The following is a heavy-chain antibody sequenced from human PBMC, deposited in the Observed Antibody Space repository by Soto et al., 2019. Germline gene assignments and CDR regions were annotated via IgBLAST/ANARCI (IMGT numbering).Heavy chain of an antibody. CDR2: IYHSGST. CDR1: SGSISNGGYS. Sequence: SQTQSLTSSFSSGSISNGGYSWSWIRQPPGKGLEWIGYIYHSGSTYYNPSLKSRVTISVDRSKNQFSLKLSSVTAADTAVYYCARTPGIWGQGTMVTVSS. CDR3: ARTPGI. J-gene: IGHJ3*02. V-gene: IGHV4-30-2*01.